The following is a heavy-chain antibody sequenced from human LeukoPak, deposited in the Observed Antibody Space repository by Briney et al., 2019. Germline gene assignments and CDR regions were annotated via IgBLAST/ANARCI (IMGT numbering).Heavy chain of an antibody. D-gene: IGHD4-17*01. CDR1: GFTFSSYS. CDR2: ISSSSSTI. V-gene: IGHV3-48*01. Sequence: GGSLRLSCAASGFTFSSYSMNWVRQAPGKGLEWVSYISSSSSTIYYADSVKGRFTISRDNAKNSLYLQMNSLRAEDTAVYYCARDGRTTGGAFDIWGQGTMVTVSS. CDR3: ARDGRTTGGAFDI. J-gene: IGHJ3*02.